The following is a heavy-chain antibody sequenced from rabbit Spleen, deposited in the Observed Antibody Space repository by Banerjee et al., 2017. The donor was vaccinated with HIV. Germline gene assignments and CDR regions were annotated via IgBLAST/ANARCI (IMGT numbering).Heavy chain of an antibody. V-gene: IGHV1S40*01. J-gene: IGHJ4*01. Sequence: QSLEESGGDLVKPGASLTLTCTASGVSFSSSSYMCWVRQAPGKALEWIACILGGSSGATYYANWAKGRFTISKTSSTTVTLQMTSLTTADTATYFCARDVGIDVYRFSLWGPGTLVTVS. CDR3: ARDVGIDVYRFSL. D-gene: IGHD4-2*01. CDR1: GVSFSSSSY. CDR2: ILGGSSGAT.